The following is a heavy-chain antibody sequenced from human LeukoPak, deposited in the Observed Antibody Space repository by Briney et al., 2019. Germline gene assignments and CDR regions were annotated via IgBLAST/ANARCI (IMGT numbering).Heavy chain of an antibody. CDR1: GFTFGDYA. D-gene: IGHD3-22*01. Sequence: GGSLRLSCTASGFTFGDYAMSWVRQAPGKGLEWVGFIRSKAYGGTTEYAASVKGRFTISRDDSKSIAYLQMNSLKTEDTAVYYCTREGGDVYYYDSSGYYPDWGQGTLVTVSS. CDR3: TREGGDVYYYDSSGYYPD. V-gene: IGHV3-49*04. CDR2: IRSKAYGGTT. J-gene: IGHJ4*02.